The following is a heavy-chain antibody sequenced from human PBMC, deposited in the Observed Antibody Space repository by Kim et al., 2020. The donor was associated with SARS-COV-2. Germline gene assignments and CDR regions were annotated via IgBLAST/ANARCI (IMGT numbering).Heavy chain of an antibody. CDR1: GFTVSSNY. CDR3: ARGFRDTVAALDY. V-gene: IGHV3-66*01. J-gene: IGHJ4*02. Sequence: GGSLRLSCAASGFTVSSNYMSWVRQAPGKGLEWVAVIYSGGSTYHADSVKGRFTISRDNSKNTLYLQMNSLRGEDTAVYYCARGFRDTVAALDYWGQGTQVTVSS. CDR2: IYSGGST. D-gene: IGHD5-12*01.